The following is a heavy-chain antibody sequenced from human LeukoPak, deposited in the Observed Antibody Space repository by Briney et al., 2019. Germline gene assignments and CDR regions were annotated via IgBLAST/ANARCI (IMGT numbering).Heavy chain of an antibody. Sequence: GGSLRLSCAASGFFVSNARMTWVRQAPGKGLEWVGRIRSKTDGGTTDYAAPVKGRFTISRDDSNNTLYLQMNSLKTEDTAVYYCTTGIRGDWGQGTLVTVSS. V-gene: IGHV3-15*01. D-gene: IGHD2/OR15-2a*01. CDR2: IRSKTDGGTT. J-gene: IGHJ4*02. CDR3: TTGIRGD. CDR1: GFFVSNAR.